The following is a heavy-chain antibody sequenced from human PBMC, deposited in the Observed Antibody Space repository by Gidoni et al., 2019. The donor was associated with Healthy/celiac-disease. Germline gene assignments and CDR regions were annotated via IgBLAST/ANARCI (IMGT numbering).Heavy chain of an antibody. CDR1: AFTFSSSS. CDR2: ISSSSNTI. D-gene: IGHD3-3*01. J-gene: IGHJ4*02. Sequence: EVQLVESGGGWVKPGGSLRLPCAASAFTFSSSSMNWVRQTPGKGLEWVSYISSSSNTIYYADSVKGRFTISRDNAKNSLYLQMNSLRDEGTAVYYCARGYDFWSGSPDYWGQGTLVTVSS. V-gene: IGHV3-48*02. CDR3: ARGYDFWSGSPDY.